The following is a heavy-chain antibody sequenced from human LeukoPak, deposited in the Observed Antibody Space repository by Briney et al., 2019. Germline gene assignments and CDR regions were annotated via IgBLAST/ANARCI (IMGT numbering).Heavy chain of an antibody. D-gene: IGHD2-2*01. CDR3: ARGRYCSSTSCYAGGGVDWFDP. J-gene: IGHJ5*02. Sequence: GASVKVSCKASGYTFTGYYMHWVQQAPGQGLEWMGWINPNSGGTNYAQKFQGRVTMTRDTSISTAYMELSRLRSDDTAVYYCARGRYCSSTSCYAGGGVDWFDPWGQGTLVTVSS. CDR2: INPNSGGT. V-gene: IGHV1-2*02. CDR1: GYTFTGYY.